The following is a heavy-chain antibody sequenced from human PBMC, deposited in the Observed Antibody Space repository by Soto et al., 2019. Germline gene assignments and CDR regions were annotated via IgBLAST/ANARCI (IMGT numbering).Heavy chain of an antibody. J-gene: IGHJ5*02. CDR2: IYYSGST. V-gene: IGHV4-59*01. CDR1: GGSISSYY. D-gene: IGHD3-3*01. Sequence: SETLSLTCTVSGGSISSYYWSWIRQPPGKGLEWIGYIYYSGSTNYNPSLKSRVTISVDTSKNQFSLKLSSVTAADTAVYYCARAGHYDFWSGYLGFDPWGQGTLVTVSS. CDR3: ARAGHYDFWSGYLGFDP.